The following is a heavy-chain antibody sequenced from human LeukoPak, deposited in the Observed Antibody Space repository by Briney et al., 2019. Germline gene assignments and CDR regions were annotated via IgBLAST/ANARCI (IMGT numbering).Heavy chain of an antibody. CDR1: GGSISSSSYY. D-gene: IGHD2-2*01. CDR3: ARREGCSSTSCPPYYFDY. V-gene: IGHV4-39*01. Sequence: SETLSLTCTVSGGSISSSSYYWGWIRQPPGEGLEWIGSIYYSGSTYYNPSLKSRVTISVDTPKNQFSLKLSSVTAADTAVYYCARREGCSSTSCPPYYFDYWGQGTLVTVSS. CDR2: IYYSGST. J-gene: IGHJ4*02.